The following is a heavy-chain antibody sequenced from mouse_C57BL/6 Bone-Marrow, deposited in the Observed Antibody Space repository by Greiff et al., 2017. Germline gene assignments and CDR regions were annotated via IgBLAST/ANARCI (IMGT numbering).Heavy chain of an antibody. CDR2: IYPGDGDT. J-gene: IGHJ4*01. V-gene: IGHV1-82*01. D-gene: IGHD1-1*01. CDR1: GYAFSSSW. Sequence: LEESGPELVKPGASVKISCKASGYAFSSSWMNWVKQRPGKGLEWIGRIYPGDGDTNYNGKFKGKATLTADKSSSTAYMQLSSLTSEDSAVYFCASLYYYGSSYYAMDYWGQGTSVTVSS. CDR3: ASLYYYGSSYYAMDY.